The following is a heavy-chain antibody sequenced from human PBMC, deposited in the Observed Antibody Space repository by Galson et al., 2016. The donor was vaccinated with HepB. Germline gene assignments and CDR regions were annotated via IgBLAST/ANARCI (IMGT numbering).Heavy chain of an antibody. Sequence: QSGAEVKKPGESLKISCQGSGYSFTSYWIGWVRQMPGKGLEWMGIIYPDDSDTTYSPSFQGQVTISADKSISTAYLQWNRLKASDTAMYYCARRTDRSGYSDGLYWYFDLWGRGTLVAVSS. V-gene: IGHV5-51*01. CDR2: IYPDDSDT. J-gene: IGHJ2*01. D-gene: IGHD3-22*01. CDR1: GYSFTSYW. CDR3: ARRTDRSGYSDGLYWYFDL.